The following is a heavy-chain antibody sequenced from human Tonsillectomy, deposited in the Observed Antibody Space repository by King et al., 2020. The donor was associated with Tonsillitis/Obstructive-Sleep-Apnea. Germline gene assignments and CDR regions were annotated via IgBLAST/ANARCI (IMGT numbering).Heavy chain of an antibody. CDR1: GFTVSSNY. CDR2: IYSGGGT. Sequence: QLVESGGGLIQPGGSVRLSCAASGFTVSSNYMSWVRQAPGKGLEWVSIIYSGGGTYYADSVKGRFTISXDNSKNTLYLQMNSLXAEDTAVYFCARDRVVVVPAAXPVYYYXGMDXWGQXXXVTVSS. J-gene: IGHJ6*02. V-gene: IGHV3-53*01. CDR3: ARDRVVVVPAAXPVYYYXGMDX. D-gene: IGHD2-2*01.